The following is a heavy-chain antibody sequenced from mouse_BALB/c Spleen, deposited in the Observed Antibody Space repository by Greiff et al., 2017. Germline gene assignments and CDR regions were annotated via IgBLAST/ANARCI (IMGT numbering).Heavy chain of an antibody. CDR1: GYSITSYYA. CDR3: ARRGLRRGDFDY. CDR2: ISYSGST. V-gene: IGHV3-2*02. Sequence: EVKLMESGPGLVKPSQSLSLTCTVTGYSITSYYAWNWIQQFPGNKLEWMGYISYSGSTSYNPTLKSRISITRDTSKNQFFLQLNSVTTEDTATYYCARRGLRRGDFDYWGQGTTLTVSS. J-gene: IGHJ2*01. D-gene: IGHD2-4*01.